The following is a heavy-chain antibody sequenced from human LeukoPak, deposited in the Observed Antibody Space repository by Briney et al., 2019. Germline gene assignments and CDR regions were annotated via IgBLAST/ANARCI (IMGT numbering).Heavy chain of an antibody. CDR1: GGSISSYY. D-gene: IGHD1-7*01. CDR2: IYYSGST. J-gene: IGHJ5*02. CDR3: ARGRFPHNWNYVGFDP. V-gene: IGHV4-59*01. Sequence: SETLSLTCTVSGGSISSYYWSWIRQPPGKGLEWIGYIYYSGSTNYNPSLKSRVTISVDTSKNQFSLKLSSVTAADTAVYYCARGRFPHNWNYVGFDPWGQGTLVTVSS.